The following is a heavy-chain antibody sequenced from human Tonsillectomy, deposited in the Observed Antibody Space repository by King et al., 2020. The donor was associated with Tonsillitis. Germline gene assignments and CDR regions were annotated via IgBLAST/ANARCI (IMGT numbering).Heavy chain of an antibody. Sequence: VQLVESGGDLVQPGGSLRLSCAASGFTFSSYAMSWVRQAPGKGLEWVSTISGSVGSTYYADSVKGRFTISRDNSKNTLYLQMNSLRAEDTAVYYCAKGAPGIAVAGSGAFDYWGQGTLVTVSS. D-gene: IGHD6-19*01. CDR1: GFTFSSYA. J-gene: IGHJ4*02. CDR3: AKGAPGIAVAGSGAFDY. CDR2: ISGSVGST. V-gene: IGHV3-23*04.